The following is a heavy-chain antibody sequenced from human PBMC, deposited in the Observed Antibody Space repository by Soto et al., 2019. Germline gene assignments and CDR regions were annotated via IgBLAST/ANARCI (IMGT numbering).Heavy chain of an antibody. J-gene: IGHJ6*02. CDR3: ARDEANDFWSGPRGMDV. Sequence: PSETLSLICTVSGGSISSGGYYWSWIRQHPGKGLEWIGYIYYSGSTYYNPSLKSRVTISVDTSKNQFSLKLSSVTAADTAVYYCARDEANDFWSGPRGMDVWGQGTTVTVSS. CDR1: GGSISSGGYY. D-gene: IGHD3-3*01. CDR2: IYYSGST. V-gene: IGHV4-31*03.